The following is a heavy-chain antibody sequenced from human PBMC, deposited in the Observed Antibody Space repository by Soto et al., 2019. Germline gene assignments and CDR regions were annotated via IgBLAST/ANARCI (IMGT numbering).Heavy chain of an antibody. CDR2: IYHSGST. CDR1: GGSISSGGYS. V-gene: IGHV4-30-2*01. J-gene: IGHJ4*02. Sequence: QLQLQESGSGLVKPSQTLSLTCAVSGGSISSGGYSWSWIRQPPGKGLEWIGYIYHSGSTYYNPSLNRRATIAVDRSKNQSSLKVSSVTAADTAVYYCAGGIAARPLGYWGQGTLVTVSS. CDR3: AGGIAARPLGY. D-gene: IGHD6-6*01.